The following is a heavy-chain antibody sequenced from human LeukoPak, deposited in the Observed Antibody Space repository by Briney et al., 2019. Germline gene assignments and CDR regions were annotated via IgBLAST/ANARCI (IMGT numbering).Heavy chain of an antibody. V-gene: IGHV3-30*18. J-gene: IGHJ2*01. Sequence: PGRSLTLSCAASGFTFSSYGIHWVRQAPGKGLEWVAVISYGGSDKDFADSVKGRFTISRDNSKNTLFLQMNSLRAEDTAVYYCAKGVGDYGDYGWYFDLWGRGTLVTVSS. D-gene: IGHD4-17*01. CDR3: AKGVGDYGDYGWYFDL. CDR2: ISYGGSDK. CDR1: GFTFSSYG.